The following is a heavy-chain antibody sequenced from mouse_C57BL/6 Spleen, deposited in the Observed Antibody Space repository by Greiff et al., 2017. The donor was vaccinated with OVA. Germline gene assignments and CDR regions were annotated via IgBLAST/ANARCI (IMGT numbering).Heavy chain of an antibody. J-gene: IGHJ1*03. CDR3: ARPTTAHWYVDV. CDR2: IDPSDSYT. D-gene: IGHD1-2*01. V-gene: IGHV1-69*01. Sequence: QVQLQQPGAELVMPGASVKLSCKASGYTFTSYWMHWVKQRPGQGLEWIGEIDPSDSYTNYNQKFKGKSTLTVDKSSSTAYMQLSSLTSEDSAVYYCARPTTAHWYVDVWGTGTTVTVSS. CDR1: GYTFTSYW.